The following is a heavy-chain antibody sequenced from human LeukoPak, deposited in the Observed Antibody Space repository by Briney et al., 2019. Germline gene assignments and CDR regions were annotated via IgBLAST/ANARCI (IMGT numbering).Heavy chain of an antibody. D-gene: IGHD1-26*01. Sequence: PGRSLRLSCAVSGFTFDDYAMHWVRQAPGKGLEWVSGISWNSGSIGYADSVEGRFTISRDNAKNSLYLQMNSLRAEDMALYYCAKDRGSYSTSFDYWGQGTLVTVSA. CDR3: AKDRGSYSTSFDY. CDR1: GFTFDDYA. CDR2: ISWNSGSI. V-gene: IGHV3-9*03. J-gene: IGHJ4*02.